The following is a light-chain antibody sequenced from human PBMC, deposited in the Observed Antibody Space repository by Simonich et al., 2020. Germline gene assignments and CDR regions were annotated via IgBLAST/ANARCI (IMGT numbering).Light chain of an antibody. CDR1: SSDVGSYNL. CDR2: EGS. Sequence: QSALTQPASVSGSPGQSITISCPGTSSDVGSYNLVSWYQQHPGKAPNLMISEGSMRPSGVSNRFSGSKSGNTASLTISGLQAEDEADYYCCSYAGSSTPWVFGGGTKLTVL. CDR3: CSYAGSSTPWV. J-gene: IGLJ3*02. V-gene: IGLV2-23*01.